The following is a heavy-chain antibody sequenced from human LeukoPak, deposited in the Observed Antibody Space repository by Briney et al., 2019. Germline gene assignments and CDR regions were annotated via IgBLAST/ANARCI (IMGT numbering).Heavy chain of an antibody. D-gene: IGHD2-15*01. V-gene: IGHV3-53*01. CDR1: GFTVSSNY. CDR2: IYSGGST. J-gene: IGHJ4*02. Sequence: PGGSLRPSCAASGFTVSSNYMSWVRQAPGKGLEWVSVIYSGGSTYYADSVKGRFTISRDNSKNTLYLQMNSLRAEDTAVYYCARAKDCSGGSCYSDYWAREPWSPSPQ. CDR3: ARAKDCSGGSCYSDY.